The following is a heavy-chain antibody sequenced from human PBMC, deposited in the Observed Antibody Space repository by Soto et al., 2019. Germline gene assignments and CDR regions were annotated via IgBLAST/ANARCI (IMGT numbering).Heavy chain of an antibody. CDR3: ARGPCTNGVCYTFDY. Sequence: PGESLKISCKGSGYSFSSYWIGWVRQMPGKGLEWMGIIYPGDSDTRYSPSFQGQVTISADKSISTAYLQWSSLRASDTAMYYCARGPCTNGVCYTFDYWGQGTLVTVSS. J-gene: IGHJ4*02. CDR1: GYSFSSYW. CDR2: IYPGDSDT. D-gene: IGHD2-8*01. V-gene: IGHV5-51*01.